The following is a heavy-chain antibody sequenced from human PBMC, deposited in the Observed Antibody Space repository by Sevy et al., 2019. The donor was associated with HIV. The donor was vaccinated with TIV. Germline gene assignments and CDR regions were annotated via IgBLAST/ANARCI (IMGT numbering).Heavy chain of an antibody. J-gene: IGHJ6*02. CDR1: GYTFTGYY. CDR2: INPNSGGT. CDR3: ARVGPRTNYYYGMDV. Sequence: ASVKVSCKASGYTFTGYYMHWVRQAPGQGLEWMGRINPNSGGTNYAQKFRGRVTMTRDTSISTAYMELSRLRSDDTAVYYCARVGPRTNYYYGMDVWGQGTTVTVSS. V-gene: IGHV1-2*06.